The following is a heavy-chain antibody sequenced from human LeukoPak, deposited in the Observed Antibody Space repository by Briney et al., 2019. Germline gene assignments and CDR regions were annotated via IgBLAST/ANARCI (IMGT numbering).Heavy chain of an antibody. J-gene: IGHJ3*02. V-gene: IGHV4-34*01. Sequence: SETLSLTCAVYGGSFSGYYWSWIRQPPGKGLEWIGEINHSGSTNYNPSLKSRVTISVDTSKNQFSLKLSSVTAADTAVYYCARVKDYYGSGSYYNVPGLSDAFDIWGQGTMVTVSS. D-gene: IGHD3-10*01. CDR2: INHSGST. CDR3: ARVKDYYGSGSYYNVPGLSDAFDI. CDR1: GGSFSGYY.